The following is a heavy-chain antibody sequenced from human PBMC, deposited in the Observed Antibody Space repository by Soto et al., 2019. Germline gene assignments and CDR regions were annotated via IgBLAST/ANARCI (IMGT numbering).Heavy chain of an antibody. Sequence: GASVKVCCKTYGGTFSNHASRWVRQATGQGPEWMGGIIPLSGTTNYVQKFQGRVTITADESMTTAYMELSNLRYEDTAVYYCARGPDRSGFYLFDYWGQGTLVTVSS. J-gene: IGHJ4*02. CDR3: ARGPDRSGFYLFDY. V-gene: IGHV1-69*13. D-gene: IGHD3-22*01. CDR2: IIPLSGTT. CDR1: GGTFSNHA.